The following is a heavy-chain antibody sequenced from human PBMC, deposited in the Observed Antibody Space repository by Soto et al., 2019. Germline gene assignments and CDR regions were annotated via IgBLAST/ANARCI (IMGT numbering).Heavy chain of an antibody. V-gene: IGHV3-30-3*02. J-gene: IGHJ4*02. CDR2: TSYDGLNT. CDR1: GFTLSSFA. D-gene: IGHD3-10*01. Sequence: RRLSCAASGFTLSSFAMHWVRQAPGKGLEWVATTSYDGLNTFYGESVRGRFSISRDTSKNTLFLQMDSLKPEDTAVYFCAKSSSGLRDYFDSWGRGTMVTVYS. CDR3: AKSSSGLRDYFDS.